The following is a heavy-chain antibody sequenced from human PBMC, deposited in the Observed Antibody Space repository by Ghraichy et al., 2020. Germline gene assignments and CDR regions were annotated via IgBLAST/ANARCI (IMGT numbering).Heavy chain of an antibody. V-gene: IGHV3-21*01. CDR3: AGDSVASIDYFDY. Sequence: GGSLRLSCQGSGFTFSSFSMNWIRQAPGKGLEWVSSISRSGTDIDYADSVRGRFTISRDNAKNSLSLQMSSLHAEDTAVYYCAGDSVASIDYFDYWGQGTLVTVSS. CDR2: ISRSGTDI. J-gene: IGHJ4*02. D-gene: IGHD1-26*01. CDR1: GFTFSSFS.